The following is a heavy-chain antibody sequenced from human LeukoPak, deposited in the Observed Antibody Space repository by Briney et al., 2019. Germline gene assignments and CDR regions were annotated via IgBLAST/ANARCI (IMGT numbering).Heavy chain of an antibody. Sequence: GGSLRLSCAASGFSFSSYGMHWVRQAPGKGLEWVAIVSNDGSTKYYADSVEGRFTISRDNSKNTLYLQMDSLRAEDSAVYYCAKDEGNTALFTHYFDYWGQGTLVTVSS. D-gene: IGHD5-18*01. CDR3: AKDEGNTALFTHYFDY. CDR1: GFSFSSYG. J-gene: IGHJ4*02. V-gene: IGHV3-30*18. CDR2: VSNDGSTK.